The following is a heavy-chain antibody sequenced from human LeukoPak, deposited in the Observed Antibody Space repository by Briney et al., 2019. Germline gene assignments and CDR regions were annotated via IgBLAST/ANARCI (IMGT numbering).Heavy chain of an antibody. V-gene: IGHV3-48*03. J-gene: IGHJ4*02. Sequence: PGGSLRLSCAASGFTFSSYEMNWVRQAPGKGLEWVSYISSSGSTIYYADAVKGRFTTSRDNAKNSLYLQMNSLRAEDTAVYYCASVGGSSSWSADYWGQGTLVTVSS. CDR3: ASVGGSSSWSADY. CDR2: ISSSGSTI. D-gene: IGHD6-13*01. CDR1: GFTFSSYE.